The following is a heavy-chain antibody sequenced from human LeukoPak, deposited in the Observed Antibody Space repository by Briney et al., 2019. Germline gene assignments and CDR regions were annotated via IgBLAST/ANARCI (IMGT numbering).Heavy chain of an antibody. CDR3: ARYGSGSYSDDHFQH. V-gene: IGHV4-59*08. CDR2: IYYSGST. D-gene: IGHD3-10*01. CDR1: GGSISSHY. J-gene: IGHJ1*01. Sequence: PSETLSLTCSVSGGSISSHYWSWIRQPPGKGLEWIGYIYYSGSTKYNPSPKSRVTISVDTSKNQFSLKLTSVTAADTAVYYCARYGSGSYSDDHFQHWGQGTLVTVSS.